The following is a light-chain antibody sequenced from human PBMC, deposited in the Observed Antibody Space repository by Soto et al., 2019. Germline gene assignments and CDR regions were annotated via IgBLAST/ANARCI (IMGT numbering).Light chain of an antibody. CDR2: AAS. V-gene: IGKV1-8*01. J-gene: IGKJ1*01. CDR3: QQYYSYPLT. CDR1: QGISSY. Sequence: AIRMTQSPSSLSASTGDRVTITCRASQGISSYLAWYQQKPGKAPKLLIYAASTLQSGVPSRFSGSGFGTDFTFTISCLQSEDFATYYCQQYYSYPLTFGQGTKGDIK.